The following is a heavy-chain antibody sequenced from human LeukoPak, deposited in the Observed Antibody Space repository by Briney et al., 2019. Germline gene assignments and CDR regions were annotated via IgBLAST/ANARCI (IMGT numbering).Heavy chain of an antibody. Sequence: ASVKVSCKASGYTFTSYAMNWVRQAPGQGLEWMGWITTSTGNPTYAQGFTGRFVFSLDTSVSTAYLQISSLKAEDTAVYYCARDSITMVRGVIRYFDYWGQGTLVTVSS. CDR3: ARDSITMVRGVIRYFDY. D-gene: IGHD3-10*01. CDR1: GYTFTSYA. V-gene: IGHV7-4-1*02. CDR2: ITTSTGNP. J-gene: IGHJ4*02.